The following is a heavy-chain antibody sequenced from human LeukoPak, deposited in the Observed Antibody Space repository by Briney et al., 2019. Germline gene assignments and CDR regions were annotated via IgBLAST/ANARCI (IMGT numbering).Heavy chain of an antibody. V-gene: IGHV3-21*01. D-gene: IGHD3-10*01. CDR1: GFSFSTYG. CDR2: ISSSSSYI. Sequence: GGSLRLSCVGSGFSFSTYGMTWVRQAPGKGLEWVSSISSSSSYIYYADSVKGRFTISRDNAKNSLYLQMNSLRAEDTAVYYCARGEYGSGSYHIDYWGQGTLVTVSS. J-gene: IGHJ4*02. CDR3: ARGEYGSGSYHIDY.